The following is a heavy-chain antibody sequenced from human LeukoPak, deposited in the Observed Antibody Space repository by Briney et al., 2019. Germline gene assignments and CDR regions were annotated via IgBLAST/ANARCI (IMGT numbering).Heavy chain of an antibody. CDR2: MNPNSGNT. V-gene: IGHV1-8*01. Sequence: EASVKVSCKASGYTFTSNDINWVRQATGQGLEWMGWMNPNSGNTGYAQKFQGRVAMTRNTSISTAYMELSSLRSEATAVYYCARGTVCGSGGKCSGSWYYDYWGQGTLVTVSS. J-gene: IGHJ4*02. D-gene: IGHD6-13*01. CDR3: ARGTVCGSGGKCSGSWYYDY. CDR1: GYTFTSND.